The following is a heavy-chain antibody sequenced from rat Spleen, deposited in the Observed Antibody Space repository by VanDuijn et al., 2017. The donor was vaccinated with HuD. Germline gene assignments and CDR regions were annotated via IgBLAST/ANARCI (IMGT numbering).Heavy chain of an antibody. D-gene: IGHD2-1*01. J-gene: IGHJ1*01. CDR2: ISSGGGNI. CDR1: GFTFSDYY. CDR3: ARQVYLYWYFDF. Sequence: EVQLVESGGGLVQPGGSMKLSCAASGFTFSDYYMAWLRQAPTKGLEWVASISSGGGNIYYRDSVKGRFTVSRDNAKSTLYLQMDSLRSEDTATYYCARQVYLYWYFDFWGPGTMVTVSS. V-gene: IGHV5-25*01.